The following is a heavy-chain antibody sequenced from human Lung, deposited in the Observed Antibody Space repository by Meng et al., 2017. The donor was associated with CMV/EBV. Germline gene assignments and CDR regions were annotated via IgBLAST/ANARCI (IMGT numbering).Heavy chain of an antibody. CDR3: AREGYYYDSGNYYYYFDH. CDR2: ISSSSSYI. D-gene: IGHD3-10*01. CDR1: RFTFSSYS. V-gene: IGHV3-21*01. J-gene: IGHJ4*02. Sequence: SXAASRFTFSSYSMNWVRQAPGKGLEWVSSISSSSSYIYYADSVKGRFTISRDNAKSSLYLQMNSLRAEDTAVYYCAREGYYYDSGNYYYYFDHWGQGTXVTVSS.